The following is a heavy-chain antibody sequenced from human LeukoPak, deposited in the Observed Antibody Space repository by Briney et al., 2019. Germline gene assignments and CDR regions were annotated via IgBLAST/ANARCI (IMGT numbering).Heavy chain of an antibody. D-gene: IGHD4/OR15-4a*01. Sequence: GGSLRLSCAASGFTFSSYSMNWVRQAPGKGLEWVSYISSSSSTIYYADSVKGRFTISRDNAKNSLYLQMNSLRAEDTAVYYCARGPPGIPNLLYYWGQGTLVTVSS. V-gene: IGHV3-48*04. J-gene: IGHJ4*02. CDR2: ISSSSSTI. CDR1: GFTFSSYS. CDR3: ARGPPGIPNLLYY.